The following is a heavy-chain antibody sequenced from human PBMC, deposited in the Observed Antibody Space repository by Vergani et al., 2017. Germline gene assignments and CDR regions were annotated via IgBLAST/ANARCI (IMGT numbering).Heavy chain of an antibody. CDR1: GFTFSSYA. J-gene: IGHJ2*01. CDR2: ISGSGGST. V-gene: IGHV3-23*01. D-gene: IGHD3-3*01. Sequence: EVQLLESGGGLVQPGGSLRLSCAASGFTFSSYAMSWVRQAPGKGLEWVSAISGSGGSTYYADSVKGRFTISRDNSKNTLYLQMNSLRAEDTAVYYCAXDLTYYDFWSGHYTAYWYFDLWGRGTLVTVSS. CDR3: AXDLTYYDFWSGHYTAYWYFDL.